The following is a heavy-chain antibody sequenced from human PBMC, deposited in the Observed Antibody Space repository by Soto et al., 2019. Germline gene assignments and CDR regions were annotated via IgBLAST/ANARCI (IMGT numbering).Heavy chain of an antibody. Sequence: ASVKGSCKVSGYRLTELSMHWVRQAPGKGLEWMGWIDPENGETIYAQKFQGRVTMTKNTSISTAYMELSSLRSEDTAVYYCARVPGKYCSSTSCYKTDAFDIWGQGTMVTVSS. CDR2: IDPENGET. D-gene: IGHD2-2*02. CDR3: ARVPGKYCSSTSCYKTDAFDI. CDR1: GYRLTELS. V-gene: IGHV1-24*01. J-gene: IGHJ3*02.